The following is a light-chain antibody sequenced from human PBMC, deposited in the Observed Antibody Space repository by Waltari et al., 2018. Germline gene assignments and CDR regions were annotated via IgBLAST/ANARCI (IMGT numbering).Light chain of an antibody. CDR3: QQYYSYPLT. Sequence: DIQMTQSPSSLSASVGDRVTITCRASDGIGNHLAWFQQKPGTAPKALIYGIFELQSGVPSKFSGTGSGADFTLTISSLQPEDAGTYYCQQYYSYPLTFGGGTKVEIK. CDR2: GIF. J-gene: IGKJ4*01. V-gene: IGKV1-16*02. CDR1: DGIGNH.